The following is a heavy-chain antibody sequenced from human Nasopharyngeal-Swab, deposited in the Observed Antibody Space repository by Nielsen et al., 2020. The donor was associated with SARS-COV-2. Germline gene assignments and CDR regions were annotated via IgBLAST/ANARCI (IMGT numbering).Heavy chain of an antibody. D-gene: IGHD4-17*01. V-gene: IGHV3-9*01. J-gene: IGHJ4*02. CDR1: GFTFDDYA. Sequence: GGSLRLSCAASGFTFDDYAMHWVRQAPGKGLEWVSGISWNSGSIGYADSVKGRFTISRDNAKNSLYLQMNSLRAEDTALYYCAKGWGYGDYESGDYWGQGTLVTVSS. CDR3: AKGWGYGDYESGDY. CDR2: ISWNSGSI.